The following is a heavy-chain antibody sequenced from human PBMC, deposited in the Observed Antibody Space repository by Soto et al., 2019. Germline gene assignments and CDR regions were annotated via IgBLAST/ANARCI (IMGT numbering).Heavy chain of an antibody. CDR2: TYYRSKWYN. Sequence: PSQTLSLSLAISGDSVSSNSAAWNWSRQSPSSGLEWLGRTYYRSKWYNDYAVSLKSRITINPETSKNQSSLQLNSVTPEDTAVYYRARELMDSSGYYAIDYWGQGTLVTASS. V-gene: IGHV6-1*01. CDR3: ARELMDSSGYYAIDY. J-gene: IGHJ4*02. D-gene: IGHD3-22*01. CDR1: GDSVSSNSAA.